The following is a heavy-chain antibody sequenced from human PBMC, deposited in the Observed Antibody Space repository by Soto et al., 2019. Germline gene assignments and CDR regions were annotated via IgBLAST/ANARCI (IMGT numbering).Heavy chain of an antibody. CDR1: GGTFSSYA. V-gene: IGHV1-69*13. Sequence: ASVKVSCKASGGTFSSYAISWVRQAPGQGLEWMGGIIPIFGTANYAQKFQGRVTITADESTSTAYMELSSLRSEDTAVYYCARDREEQLVDYYYYYGMDVWGQGTTVTVYS. CDR3: ARDREEQLVDYYYYYGMDV. J-gene: IGHJ6*02. CDR2: IIPIFGTA. D-gene: IGHD6-6*01.